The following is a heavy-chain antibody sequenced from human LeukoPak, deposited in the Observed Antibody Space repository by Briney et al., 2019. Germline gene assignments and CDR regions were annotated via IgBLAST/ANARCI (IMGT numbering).Heavy chain of an antibody. D-gene: IGHD6-19*01. V-gene: IGHV4-34*01. J-gene: IGHJ4*02. CDR3: AGLSGWYFDY. Sequence: SETLSLTCAVYGRSFSGYYWSWIRQPPGKGLEWIGEINHSGSTNYNPSLKSRVIISVDTSKNQFSLKLSSVTAADTAVYYCAGLSGWYFDYWGQGTLVTVSS. CDR1: GRSFSGYY. CDR2: INHSGST.